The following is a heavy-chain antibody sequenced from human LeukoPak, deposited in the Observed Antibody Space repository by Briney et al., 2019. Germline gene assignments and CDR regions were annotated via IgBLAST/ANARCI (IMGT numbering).Heavy chain of an antibody. Sequence: GGSLRLSCAASGFTFNRYEMNWVRQAPGKGLEWVSYISGSGSTIYYADSVMGRFTISRDNAKNSLYLQMNSLRAEDTAVYYCARGDGGYYYGMDVWGRGTTVTVSS. CDR2: ISGSGSTI. D-gene: IGHD5-24*01. CDR3: ARGDGGYYYGMDV. J-gene: IGHJ6*02. CDR1: GFTFNRYE. V-gene: IGHV3-48*03.